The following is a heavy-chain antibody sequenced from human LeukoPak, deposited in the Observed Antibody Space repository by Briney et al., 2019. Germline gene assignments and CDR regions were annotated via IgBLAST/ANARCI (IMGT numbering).Heavy chain of an antibody. J-gene: IGHJ4*02. CDR1: GFTFSSYG. V-gene: IGHV3-30*03. CDR3: ARDRGYSGYRPEDF. Sequence: GGSLRLSCAASGFTFSSYGMHWVRQAPGKGLEWVAVISYDGSNKYYADSVKGRFTISRDNSKNTLYLQMNSLRAEDTAVYYCARDRGYSGYRPEDFWGQGTLVTVSS. CDR2: ISYDGSNK. D-gene: IGHD5-12*01.